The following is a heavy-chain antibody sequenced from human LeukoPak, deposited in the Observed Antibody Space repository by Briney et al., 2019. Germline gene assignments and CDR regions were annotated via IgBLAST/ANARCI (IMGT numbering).Heavy chain of an antibody. V-gene: IGHV3-23*01. Sequence: TGGSLRLSCAASGFTFSSYAMSWVRQAPGKGLEWVSAISGSGGSTYYADSVKGRFTISRDNSKNTLYLQMNSLRAEDTAVYYCAKEIQYSGFFSSFDYWGQGTLVTVSS. D-gene: IGHD5-12*01. CDR2: ISGSGGST. CDR1: GFTFSSYA. J-gene: IGHJ4*02. CDR3: AKEIQYSGFFSSFDY.